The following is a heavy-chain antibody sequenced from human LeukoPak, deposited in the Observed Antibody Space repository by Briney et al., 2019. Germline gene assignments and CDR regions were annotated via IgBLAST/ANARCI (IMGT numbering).Heavy chain of an antibody. D-gene: IGHD3-22*01. Sequence: GGSLRLSCAASGFTFSSYGMSWVRQAPGQGLEWVSFITPGGASTSYADSVKGRFTISRDNPRNTLYMQMNSLRDEDTALYYCAVMHGYYDGSGYWVQWGQGTLVTVSS. V-gene: IGHV3-23*01. CDR2: ITPGGAST. CDR1: GFTFSSYG. J-gene: IGHJ4*02. CDR3: AVMHGYYDGSGYWVQ.